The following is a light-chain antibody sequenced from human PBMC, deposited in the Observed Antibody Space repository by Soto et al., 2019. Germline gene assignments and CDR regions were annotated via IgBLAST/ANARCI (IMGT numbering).Light chain of an antibody. CDR1: SANTYDA. V-gene: IGLV4-69*01. CDR3: QTWGTGIVI. Sequence: QSVLTQSPSASASLGASIKLTCTLSSANTYDAIAWHQQQQGQGPLYLMKINSDGRHTKGDGIPDRFSGSSSGAERYLTISRLQSEDEADYYCQTWGTGIVIFGGGTKVTVL. CDR2: INSDGRH. J-gene: IGLJ2*01.